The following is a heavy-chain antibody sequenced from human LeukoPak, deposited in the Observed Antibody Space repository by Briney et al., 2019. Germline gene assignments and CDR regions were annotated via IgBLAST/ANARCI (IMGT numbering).Heavy chain of an antibody. CDR2: ISSSSSTI. CDR1: GFTFSTYS. D-gene: IGHD3-16*01. J-gene: IGHJ3*02. V-gene: IGHV3-48*01. Sequence: GGSLRLSCAASGFTFSTYSMNGARQAPGKGLEWLSYISSSSSTIYYADSVKGRFTISRDNAKNSLYLQMNSLRAEDTAVYYCARGLGGLTYTDIWGQGTTVTVSS. CDR3: ARGLGGLTYTDI.